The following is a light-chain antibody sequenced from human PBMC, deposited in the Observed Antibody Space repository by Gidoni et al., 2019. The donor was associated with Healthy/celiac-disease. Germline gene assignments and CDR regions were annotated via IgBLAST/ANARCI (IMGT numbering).Light chain of an antibody. V-gene: IGKV1-39*01. CDR2: AAS. J-gene: IGKJ1*01. Sequence: DIQLTPSPSSLSASVGDRVTITCRASQSISSYLNWYQQKPGNAPKLLIYAASSLQSGVPSRFSGSGSGTDFTITIISLQPEDFATYYCQQSYSTPGFGQGTKVEIK. CDR1: QSISSY. CDR3: QQSYSTPG.